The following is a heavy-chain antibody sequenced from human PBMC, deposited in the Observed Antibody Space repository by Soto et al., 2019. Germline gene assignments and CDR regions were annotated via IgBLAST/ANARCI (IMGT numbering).Heavy chain of an antibody. CDR2: ISASDSST. J-gene: IGHJ6*02. CDR1: GFTFSSFA. V-gene: IGHV3-23*01. D-gene: IGHD3-3*01. CDR3: AIPYYDFLFGYSASSGMYA. Sequence: GGSLRLSCIASGFTFSSFAMNWVRQAPGKGLEWVSIISASDSSTHYADSVKGRFTISRDNSKNTLYLQVNSLRAEDKAVYYCAIPYYDFLFGYSASSGMYAWGQHTTLTVSS.